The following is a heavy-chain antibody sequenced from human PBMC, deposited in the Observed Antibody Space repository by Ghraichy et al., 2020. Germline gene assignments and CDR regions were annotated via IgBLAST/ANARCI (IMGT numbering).Heavy chain of an antibody. CDR1: GGSISSYY. Sequence: SQTLSLTCTVSGGSISSYYWSWIRQPAGKGLEWVGRIYTSGSTNYNPSLKSRVTMSVDTSKNQFSLKLSSVTAADTAVYYCARGDYGGNEDYFADWGQGTLVTASA. CDR3: ARGDYGGNEDYFAD. CDR2: IYTSGST. J-gene: IGHJ4*02. D-gene: IGHD4-23*01. V-gene: IGHV4-4*07.